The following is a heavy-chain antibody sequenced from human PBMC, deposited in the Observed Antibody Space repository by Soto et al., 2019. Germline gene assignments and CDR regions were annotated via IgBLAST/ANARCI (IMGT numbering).Heavy chain of an antibody. CDR2: INHSGST. V-gene: IGHV4-34*01. CDR3: ARGISVMAAFAGDAPDKYFFDS. D-gene: IGHD6-25*01. CDR1: GGSFSGYY. J-gene: IGHJ4*02. Sequence: SETLSLTCAVYGGSFSGYYWTWIRQPPEKGLEWIGEINHSGSTNQNPSLKSRVSISVDRSKNQFSLRLRPVTAADTAVYYCARGISVMAAFAGDAPDKYFFDSWSLGTLVTVS.